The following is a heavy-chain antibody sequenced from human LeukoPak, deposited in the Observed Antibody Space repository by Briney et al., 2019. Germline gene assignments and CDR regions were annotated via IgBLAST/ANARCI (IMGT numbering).Heavy chain of an antibody. D-gene: IGHD5-18*01. CDR1: GGTFSSYA. V-gene: IGHV1-69*01. CDR2: IIPIFGTA. J-gene: IGHJ4*02. CDR3: ARDRVDTAMVPFDY. Sequence: SVKVSCKASGGTFSSYAISWVRQAPGQGLEWMGGIIPIFGTANYAQKFQGRVTITADESTSTAYMELSSLRSEDTAVYYCARDRVDTAMVPFDYWGQGTLGTVSS.